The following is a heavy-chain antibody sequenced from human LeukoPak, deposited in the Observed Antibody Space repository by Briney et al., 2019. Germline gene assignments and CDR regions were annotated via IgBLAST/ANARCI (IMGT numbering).Heavy chain of an antibody. V-gene: IGHV1-18*01. Sequence: ASVKVSCKASGYTFTSYGIGWVRQAPGQGLEWMGWISGSNGNTNYAQKFQGRVSMTADASTGTAYLELRSLRSDDTAVYYCARSGRGTYYYFDLWGQGTLVTVSS. D-gene: IGHD1-26*01. CDR3: ARSGRGTYYYFDL. J-gene: IGHJ4*02. CDR1: GYTFTSYG. CDR2: ISGSNGNT.